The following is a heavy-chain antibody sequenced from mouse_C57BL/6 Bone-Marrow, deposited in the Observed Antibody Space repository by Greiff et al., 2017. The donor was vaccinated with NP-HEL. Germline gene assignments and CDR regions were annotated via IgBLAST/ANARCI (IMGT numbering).Heavy chain of an antibody. CDR1: GYTFTSYT. CDR2: INPSSGYT. CDR3: ARSTETGYFDY. J-gene: IGHJ2*01. Sequence: VQLQQSGAELARPGASVKMSCKASGYTFTSYTMHWVKQRPGQGLEWIGYINPSSGYTKYNQKFKDKATLTADKSSSTAYMQLSSLTSEDSAVYYCARSTETGYFDYWGQGTTLTVSS. V-gene: IGHV1-4*01.